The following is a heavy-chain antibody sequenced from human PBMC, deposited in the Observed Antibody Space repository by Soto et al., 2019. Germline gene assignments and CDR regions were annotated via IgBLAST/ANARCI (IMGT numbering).Heavy chain of an antibody. V-gene: IGHV3-30*18. J-gene: IGHJ6*02. CDR1: GFTFSSYG. CDR3: AKEADYYYYGMDV. Sequence: GGSLRLSCAASGFTFSSYGRHWVRQAPGKGLEWVAVISYDGSNKYYADSVKGRFTISRDNSKNTLYLQMNSLRAEDTAVYYCAKEADYYYYGMDVWGQGTTVTVYS. CDR2: ISYDGSNK.